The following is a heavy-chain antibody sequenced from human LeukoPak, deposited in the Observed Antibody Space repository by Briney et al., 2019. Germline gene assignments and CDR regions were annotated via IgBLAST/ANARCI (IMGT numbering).Heavy chain of an antibody. V-gene: IGHV3-30*01. CDR1: GFTFSSYA. Sequence: GGSLRLSCAASGFTFSSYAMHWVRQAPGKGLEWVAVISYDGSNKYYADSVKGRFTISRDNSKSTLYLRMNSLRAEDTAVYYCARVFPSDKPAATTDYWGQGTLVTVSS. CDR2: ISYDGSNK. D-gene: IGHD2-15*01. CDR3: ARVFPSDKPAATTDY. J-gene: IGHJ4*02.